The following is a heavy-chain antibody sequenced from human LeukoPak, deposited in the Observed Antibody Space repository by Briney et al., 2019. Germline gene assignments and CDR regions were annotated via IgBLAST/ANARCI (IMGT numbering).Heavy chain of an antibody. Sequence: KPSETLSLTCTVSGGSISSTNYYWSWIRQPPGKGLEWIGTISSSGGTYYSPSLKSRVIISVDTSKNQFSLKLSSVIAADTALYYCAITSGSFDYFDSWGQGTLVTVSS. D-gene: IGHD1-26*01. CDR2: ISSSGGT. J-gene: IGHJ4*02. V-gene: IGHV4-39*01. CDR3: AITSGSFDYFDS. CDR1: GGSISSTNYY.